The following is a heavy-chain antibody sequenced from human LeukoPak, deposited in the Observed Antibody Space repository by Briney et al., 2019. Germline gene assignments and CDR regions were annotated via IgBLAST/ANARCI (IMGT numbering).Heavy chain of an antibody. D-gene: IGHD3-16*01. J-gene: IGHJ4*02. Sequence: PSETLSLTCSVSGGSVSRTYYSWVWIRQPPGKGLEWIGSIDYRGGTHFSPSLESRVTISVDTSQNQFSLRLMSVTAADTGVYYCARQELWFRSWGQGTLVTVSS. CDR3: ARQELWFRS. CDR1: GGSVSRTYYS. V-gene: IGHV4-39*01. CDR2: IDYRGGT.